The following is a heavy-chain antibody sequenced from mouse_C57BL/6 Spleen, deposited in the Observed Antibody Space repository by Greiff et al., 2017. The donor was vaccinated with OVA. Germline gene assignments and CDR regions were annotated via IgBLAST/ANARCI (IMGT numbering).Heavy chain of an antibody. Sequence: QVQLKQSGPELVKPGASVKISCKASGYAFSSSWMNWVKQRPGKGLEWIGRIYPGDGDTNYNGKFKGKATLTADKSSSTAYMQLSSLTSEDSAVYFCARGYGSSYGYAMDYWGQGTSVTVSS. V-gene: IGHV1-82*01. CDR1: GYAFSSSW. D-gene: IGHD1-1*01. CDR2: IYPGDGDT. J-gene: IGHJ4*01. CDR3: ARGYGSSYGYAMDY.